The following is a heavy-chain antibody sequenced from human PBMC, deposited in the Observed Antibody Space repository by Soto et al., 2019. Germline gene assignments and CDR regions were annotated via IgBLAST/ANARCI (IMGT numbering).Heavy chain of an antibody. CDR2: IIPIFGTP. V-gene: IGHV1-69*06. CDR1: GGSFSTYA. Sequence: SVKVSCKASGGSFSTYAISWVRQAPGQGLEWMGGIIPIFGTPNYAQKFQGRVTITADRSTSTAYLELNSLRSEDTAVYYCAAPRTDGYKVPDPSTYYYYGLDVWGQGTTITVS. D-gene: IGHD5-12*01. CDR3: AAPRTDGYKVPDPSTYYYYGLDV. J-gene: IGHJ6*02.